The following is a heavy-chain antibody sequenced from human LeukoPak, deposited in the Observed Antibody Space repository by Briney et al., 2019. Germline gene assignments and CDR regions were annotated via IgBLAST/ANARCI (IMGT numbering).Heavy chain of an antibody. CDR3: ATVRWGRPRGYSYGYGHYFDY. Sequence: ASVKVSCKASGYTFTSYDINWVRQATGQGLEWMGWMNPNSGNTGYAQKFQGRVTMTEDTSTDTAYMELSSLRSEDTAVYYCATVRWGRPRGYSYGYGHYFDYWGQGTLVTVSS. D-gene: IGHD5-18*01. J-gene: IGHJ4*02. V-gene: IGHV1-8*01. CDR2: MNPNSGNT. CDR1: GYTFTSYD.